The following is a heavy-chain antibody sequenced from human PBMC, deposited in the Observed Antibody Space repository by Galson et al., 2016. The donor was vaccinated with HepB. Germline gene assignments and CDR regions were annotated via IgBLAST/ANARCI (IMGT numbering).Heavy chain of an antibody. J-gene: IGHJ5*01. CDR1: GFSFRDCA. CDR2: IEIESIGYTT. D-gene: IGHD3-9*01. CDR3: TRDAGYRTWFDS. Sequence: SLRLSCAASGFSFRDCAIHWVRQAPGKGLEWVGLIEIESIGYTTAYGTAVGGRFIISREESQNTAYLKMNNMKTEDTAVYFCTRDAGYRTWFDSWGQGTLVTVSS. V-gene: IGHV3-73*01.